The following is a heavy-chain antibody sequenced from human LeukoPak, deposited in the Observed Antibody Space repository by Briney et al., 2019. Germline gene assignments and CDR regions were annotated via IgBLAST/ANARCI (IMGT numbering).Heavy chain of an antibody. CDR3: AREWYSSGWYTPGAFDI. CDR2: ISSSSSYI. Sequence: PGGSLRLSCAASGFTFSSYSMNWVRQAPGKGLEWVSSISSSSSYIYYADSVKGRFTISRDNAKNSLYLQMNSLRAEDTAVYYCAREWYSSGWYTPGAFDIWGQGTMVTVSS. V-gene: IGHV3-21*01. J-gene: IGHJ3*02. CDR1: GFTFSSYS. D-gene: IGHD6-19*01.